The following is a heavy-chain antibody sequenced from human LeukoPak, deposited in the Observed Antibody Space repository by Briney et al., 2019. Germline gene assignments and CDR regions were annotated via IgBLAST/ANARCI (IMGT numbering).Heavy chain of an antibody. D-gene: IGHD2-15*01. CDR2: IYYSGST. V-gene: IGHV4-59*08. CDR1: GGSISSYY. Sequence: SETLSLICTVSGGSISSYYWSWIRQPPGKGLEWIGYIYYSGSTNYNPSLKSRVTISVDTSKNQFSLKLSSVTAADTAVYYCARAPGHCSGGSCYVDDYWGQGTLVTVSS. J-gene: IGHJ4*02. CDR3: ARAPGHCSGGSCYVDDY.